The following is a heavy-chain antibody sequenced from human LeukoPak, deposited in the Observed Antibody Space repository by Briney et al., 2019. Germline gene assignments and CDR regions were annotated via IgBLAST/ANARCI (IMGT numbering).Heavy chain of an antibody. CDR2: ISGSGDNT. J-gene: IGHJ4*02. CDR3: VRNSYDSSGYYDY. CDR1: EFTFSNFA. D-gene: IGHD3-22*01. Sequence: GGSLRVSCAASEFTFSNFAMSWVRQAPGKGLEWVSTISGSGDNTYYADSVKGRFTISRDNAKNTLYLQMSSLRAEDTAVYYCVRNSYDSSGYYDYWGQGTLVTVSS. V-gene: IGHV3-23*01.